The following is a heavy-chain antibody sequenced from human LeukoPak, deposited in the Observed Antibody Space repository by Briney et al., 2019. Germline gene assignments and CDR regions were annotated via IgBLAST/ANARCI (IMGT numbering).Heavy chain of an antibody. V-gene: IGHV3-23*01. D-gene: IGHD2-21*02. CDR2: ISGSGGST. J-gene: IGHJ4*02. CDR3: AKAYCGGDCWPDY. Sequence: PGGSLRLSCAASGFTFSSYAMRWVRQAPGKGLEWVSGISGSGGSTHYADSVNGRFTTSRDNSMNTLNLQMNSLRAEDTAVYYCAKAYCGGDCWPDYWGQGILVTVSS. CDR1: GFTFSSYA.